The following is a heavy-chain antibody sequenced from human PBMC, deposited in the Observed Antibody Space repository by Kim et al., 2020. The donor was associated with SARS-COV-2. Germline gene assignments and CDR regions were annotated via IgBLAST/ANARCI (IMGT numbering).Heavy chain of an antibody. J-gene: IGHJ4*01. D-gene: IGHD6-13*01. CDR3: ARKPTTSSWSYYFEY. V-gene: IGHV3-30*04. Sequence: GGSLRLSCAASGFSFSNYAMFWVRQAPGKGLEWVALISYDGTNKDYADSVKGRFTISRDNSKSTLYLQMNSLRVADTAVYFCARKPTTSSWSYYFEYWGQGSLVTVPS. CDR2: ISYDGTNK. CDR1: GFSFSNYA.